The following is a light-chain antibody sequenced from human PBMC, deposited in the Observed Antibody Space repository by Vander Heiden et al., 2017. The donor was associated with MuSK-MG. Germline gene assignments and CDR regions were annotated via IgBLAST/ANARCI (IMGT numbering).Light chain of an antibody. V-gene: IGLV2-14*01. Sequence: QSALTQPASVSGSPGQSITISCTGTSSDVGGYNYVSWYQQHPGRAPTLMIYDGSERPAGVANRFSGSKAGNTASLTISGRQEEDEADYYCNAETSGNTLVFGGGTKLTVL. J-gene: IGLJ2*01. CDR3: NAETSGNTLV. CDR1: SSDVGGYNY. CDR2: DGS.